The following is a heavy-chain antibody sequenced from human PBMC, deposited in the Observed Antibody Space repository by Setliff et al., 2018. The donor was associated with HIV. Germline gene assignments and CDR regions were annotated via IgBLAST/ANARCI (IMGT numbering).Heavy chain of an antibody. J-gene: IGHJ5*02. CDR3: ARDFGGYCSSMSCPGLFDP. V-gene: IGHV1-69*05. CDR1: GGTFSSYA. D-gene: IGHD2-2*01. Sequence: SVKVSCKASGGTFSSYAISWVRQAPGQGLEWMGGIIPISGTVNYAQKFWGRVTMTTHESTSTAYMELSSLRSEDTAVYYCARDFGGYCSSMSCPGLFDPWGQVTRSPSPQ. CDR2: IIPISGTV.